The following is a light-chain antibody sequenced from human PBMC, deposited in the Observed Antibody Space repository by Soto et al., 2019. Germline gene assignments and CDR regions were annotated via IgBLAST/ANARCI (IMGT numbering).Light chain of an antibody. V-gene: IGKV3-20*01. J-gene: IGKJ2*03. CDR1: QGVDSRQ. Sequence: DIVLTQSPGTLSLPPGERATRSCRASQGVDSRQLPWSHQKPGQAPMRVLHAVSSRATGIQDRFSGSGSGTDFTLTISRLEPEDFAEYYCQQYGSSPRYSFGQGTYLEIK. CDR2: AVS. CDR3: QQYGSSPRYS.